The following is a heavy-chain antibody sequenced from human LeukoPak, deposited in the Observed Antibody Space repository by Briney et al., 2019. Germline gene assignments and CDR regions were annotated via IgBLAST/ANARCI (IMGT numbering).Heavy chain of an antibody. J-gene: IGHJ6*02. CDR3: ARGLTGGYYYYYGMDV. CDR1: GFTVSSNY. V-gene: IGHV3-53*01. D-gene: IGHD1-14*01. CDR2: IYSGGST. Sequence: GGSLRLSCAASGFTVSSNYMSWVRQAPGKGLEWASVIYSGGSTYYADSVKGRFTISRDNSKNTLYLQMNSLRAEDTAVYYCARGLTGGYYYYYGMDVWGQGTTVTVSS.